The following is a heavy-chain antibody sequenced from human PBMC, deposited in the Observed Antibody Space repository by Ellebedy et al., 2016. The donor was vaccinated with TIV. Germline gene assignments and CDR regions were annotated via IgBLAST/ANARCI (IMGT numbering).Heavy chain of an antibody. J-gene: IGHJ4*02. CDR2: IDPSDSYT. CDR3: FIAAAGNCH. Sequence: KVSCKGSGYSFTSYWISWVRQMPGKGLEWMGRIDPSDSYTNYSPSFQGHVTISADKSISTAYLQWSSLKASDTAMYYCFIAAAGNCHWGQGTLVTVSS. CDR1: GYSFTSYW. D-gene: IGHD6-13*01. V-gene: IGHV5-10-1*01.